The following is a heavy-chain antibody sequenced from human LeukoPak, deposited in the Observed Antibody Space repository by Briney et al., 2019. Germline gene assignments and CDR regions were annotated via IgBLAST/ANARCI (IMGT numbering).Heavy chain of an antibody. Sequence: SETLSLTCTVSGGSISSYYWSWIRQPAGKGLEWIGRIYTSGSTNYNPSLKSRVTMSVDTSKNQFSLKLSSVTAADTAVYYCARDYYYGSGSPYAFDIWGQGTMVTVSS. D-gene: IGHD3-10*01. CDR2: IYTSGST. V-gene: IGHV4-4*07. CDR1: GGSISSYY. J-gene: IGHJ3*02. CDR3: ARDYYYGSGSPYAFDI.